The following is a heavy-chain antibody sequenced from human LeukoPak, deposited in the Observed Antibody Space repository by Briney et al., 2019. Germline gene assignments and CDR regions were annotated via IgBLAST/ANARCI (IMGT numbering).Heavy chain of an antibody. D-gene: IGHD3-10*01. CDR3: ARDVWFRESGDAFDI. CDR2: IYTSGST. Sequence: PSETLSLTCTVSGGSISSYYWSWIRQPAGKGLEWIGRIYTSGSTNYNPSLKSRVTMSVDTSRNQFSLKLSSVTAADTAVYYCARDVWFRESGDAFDIWGQGTMVTVSS. CDR1: GGSISSYY. J-gene: IGHJ3*02. V-gene: IGHV4-4*07.